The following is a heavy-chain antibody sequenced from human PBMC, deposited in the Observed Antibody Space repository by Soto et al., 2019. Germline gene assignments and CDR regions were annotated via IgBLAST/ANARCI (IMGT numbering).Heavy chain of an antibody. J-gene: IGHJ6*02. CDR2: IRAYNTDK. Sequence: QVQLVQSGAEVKKPGASVKVSCKSSGYRFETYAMSWVRQAPGQGLEWMGWIRAYNTDKYYAEKFQDRVTMTTDTSTGTAYMELRSLRSDDTAVYYCARGHGVIIGAMDVWGQGTAVTVSS. D-gene: IGHD3-3*01. CDR1: GYRFETYA. V-gene: IGHV1-18*01. CDR3: ARGHGVIIGAMDV.